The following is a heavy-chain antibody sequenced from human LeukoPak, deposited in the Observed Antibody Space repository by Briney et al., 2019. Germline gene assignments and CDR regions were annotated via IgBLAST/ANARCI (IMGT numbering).Heavy chain of an antibody. J-gene: IGHJ4*02. CDR1: GYSISSGYY. Sequence: PSETLSLTCAVSGYSISSGYYWGWIRQPPGKGLEWIGSIYHSGSTYYNPSLKSQVTISVDTSKNQFSLKLSSVTAADTAVYYCARDRSGYDPYYFDYWGQGTLVTVSS. CDR2: IYHSGST. CDR3: ARDRSGYDPYYFDY. D-gene: IGHD6-19*01. V-gene: IGHV4-38-2*02.